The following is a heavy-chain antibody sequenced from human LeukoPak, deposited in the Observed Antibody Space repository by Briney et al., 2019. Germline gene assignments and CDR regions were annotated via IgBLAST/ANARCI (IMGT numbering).Heavy chain of an antibody. CDR2: ISSSGGGT. J-gene: IGHJ6*03. V-gene: IGHV3-23*01. CDR3: AKAASLGPYYYYYYMDV. CDR1: GSTFSSYA. Sequence: PGGSLRLSCAASGSTFSSYAMSWVRQAPGKGLEWVSAISSSGGGTYYADSVKGRFTISRDNSKNTVYLQMNSLRAEDTAVYYCAKAASLGPYYYYYYMDVWGKGTTVTVSS.